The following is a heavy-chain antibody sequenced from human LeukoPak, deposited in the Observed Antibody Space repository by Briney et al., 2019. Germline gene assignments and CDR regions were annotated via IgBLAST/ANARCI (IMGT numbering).Heavy chain of an antibody. Sequence: GASVKVSCKASGYTFTSYGISRVRQAPGQGLEWMGWISAYNGNTNYAQKLQGRVTMTTDTSTSTAYMELRSLRSDDTAVYYCAREGGYCSSTSCYAPFDYWGQGTLVTVSS. CDR2: ISAYNGNT. J-gene: IGHJ4*02. CDR1: GYTFTSYG. V-gene: IGHV1-18*01. D-gene: IGHD2-2*01. CDR3: AREGGYCSSTSCYAPFDY.